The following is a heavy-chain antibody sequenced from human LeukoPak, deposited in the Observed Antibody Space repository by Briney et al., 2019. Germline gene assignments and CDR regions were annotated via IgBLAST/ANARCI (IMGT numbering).Heavy chain of an antibody. J-gene: IGHJ5*02. CDR1: GYTFTSYD. CDR3: ARSPANRGAARASGRLVSWFDP. CDR2: MNPNSGNT. V-gene: IGHV1-8*03. D-gene: IGHD6-13*01. Sequence: ASVKVSCKASGYTFTSYDINWVRQATGQGLEWMGWMNPNSGNTGYAQRFQGRVTITRNTSISTAYMELSSLRSEDTAVYYCARSPANRGAARASGRLVSWFDPWGQGTLVTVSS.